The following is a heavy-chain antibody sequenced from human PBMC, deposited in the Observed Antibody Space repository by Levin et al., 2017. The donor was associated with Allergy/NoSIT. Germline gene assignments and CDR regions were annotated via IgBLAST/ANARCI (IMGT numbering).Heavy chain of an antibody. CDR3: ARDNDDILTGAFDY. J-gene: IGHJ4*02. Sequence: SCAASGFTFSSYAMHWVRQAPGKGLEWVAVISYDGSNKYYADSVKGRFTISRDNSKNTLYLQMNSLRAEDTAVYYCARDNDDILTGAFDYWGQGTLVTVSS. V-gene: IGHV3-30-3*01. CDR1: GFTFSSYA. CDR2: ISYDGSNK. D-gene: IGHD3-9*01.